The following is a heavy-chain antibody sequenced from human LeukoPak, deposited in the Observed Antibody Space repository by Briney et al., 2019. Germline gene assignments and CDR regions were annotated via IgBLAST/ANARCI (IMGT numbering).Heavy chain of an antibody. CDR3: AKDSNDYGDYNYFDF. V-gene: IGHV3-33*06. J-gene: IGHJ4*02. CDR1: GFTFTGRH. CDR2: IWYDGSKT. D-gene: IGHD4-17*01. Sequence: GGSLELSCAASGFTFTGRHIHWVRQAPGKGLEWVALIWYDGSKTYYVDSVKGRFTVSRDDSKNTLYLQMSSLRAEDTAVYYCAKDSNDYGDYNYFDFWGQGTLVTVSS.